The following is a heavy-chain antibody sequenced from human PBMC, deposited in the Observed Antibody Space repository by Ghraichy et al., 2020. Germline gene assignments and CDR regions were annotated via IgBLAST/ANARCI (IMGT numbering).Heavy chain of an antibody. CDR3: ARHAYNWNYYAY. J-gene: IGHJ4*02. CDR2: IYYSGST. CDR1: GGSISSSSYY. Sequence: SETLSLTCTVSGGSISSSSYYWGWIRQPPGKGLEWIGSIYYSGSTYYNPSLKSRVTISVDTSKNQFSLKLSSVTAADTAVYYCARHAYNWNYYAYWGQGTLVTVS. V-gene: IGHV4-39*01. D-gene: IGHD1-20*01.